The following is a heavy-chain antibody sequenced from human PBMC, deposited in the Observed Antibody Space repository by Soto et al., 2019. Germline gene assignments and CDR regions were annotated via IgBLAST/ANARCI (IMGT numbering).Heavy chain of an antibody. CDR2: ISANNGNT. CDR1: GYTFTSYG. CDR3: ARDGYFDH. Sequence: QVQLVQSGAEVKKPGDSVRVSCKASGYTFTSYGIGWVRQAPGQGLEWMGWISANNGNTKYAQKVQGRVTMTTDASTSTAYMELRSLRSDDAAVYYCARDGYFDHWGQGTLAPVSS. J-gene: IGHJ4*02. V-gene: IGHV1-18*01.